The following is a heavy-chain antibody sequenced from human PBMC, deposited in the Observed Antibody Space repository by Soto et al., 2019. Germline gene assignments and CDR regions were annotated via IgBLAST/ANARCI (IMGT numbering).Heavy chain of an antibody. V-gene: IGHV4-4*02. CDR1: GGSISSSNW. Sequence: QVQLQESGPGLVKPSGTLSLTCAVSGGSISSSNWWSWVRQPPGEGLEGIGEIYHSGSTNYNPSLKSRVTISVDKSKNQFSLKLSSVTAADTAVYYCARYYRSEYYDSSGYYCAFDIWGQGTMVTVAS. CDR3: ARYYRSEYYDSSGYYCAFDI. J-gene: IGHJ3*02. CDR2: IYHSGST. D-gene: IGHD3-22*01.